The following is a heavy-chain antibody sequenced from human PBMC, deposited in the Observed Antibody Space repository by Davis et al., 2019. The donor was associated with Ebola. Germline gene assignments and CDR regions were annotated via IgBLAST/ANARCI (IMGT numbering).Heavy chain of an antibody. CDR1: GYTFTSYD. CDR3: ATIFLGCSGGRQTRCIDYYYGMDV. D-gene: IGHD2-15*01. CDR2: MNPNSGNT. V-gene: IGHV1-8*01. Sequence: AASVKVSCKASGYTFTSYDINWVRQATGQGLEWMGWMNPNSGNTGYAQKFQGRVTMTEDTSTDTAYMELSSLRSEDTAVYYCATIFLGCSGGRQTRCIDYYYGMDVWGKGTTVTVSS. J-gene: IGHJ6*04.